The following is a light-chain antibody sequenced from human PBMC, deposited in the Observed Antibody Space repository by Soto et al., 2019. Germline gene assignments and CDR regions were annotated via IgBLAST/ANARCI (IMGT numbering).Light chain of an antibody. J-gene: IGKJ4*01. V-gene: IGKV3D-20*01. CDR2: AAS. CDR3: QQYASSPLT. CDR1: QSVGRDY. Sequence: EIVLTQSPATLSLSPGERANLSCGASQSVGRDYLAWYQLKPGLAPRLLIHAASIRATGIPDRFSGSGSGTDFTLIISRLEPEDFAVYFCQQYASSPLTFGGGTEVEIK.